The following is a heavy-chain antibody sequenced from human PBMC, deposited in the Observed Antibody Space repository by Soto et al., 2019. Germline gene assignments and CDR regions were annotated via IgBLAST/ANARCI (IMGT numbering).Heavy chain of an antibody. J-gene: IGHJ4*02. Sequence: SGTLSLTCAVSGGSISSGGYSWSWIRQPPGKGLEWIGYIYHSGSTYYNPSLKSRVTISVDRSKSQFSLKLSSVTAADTAVYYCARGLYPFFDYWGQGTLVTVSS. CDR2: IYHSGST. V-gene: IGHV4-30-2*01. CDR3: ARGLYPFFDY. CDR1: GGSISSGGYS. D-gene: IGHD2-2*02.